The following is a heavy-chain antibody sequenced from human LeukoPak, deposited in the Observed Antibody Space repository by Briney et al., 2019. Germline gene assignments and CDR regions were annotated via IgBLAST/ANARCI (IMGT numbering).Heavy chain of an antibody. D-gene: IGHD6-13*01. CDR3: ARIYSSSWYEKDY. J-gene: IGHJ4*02. V-gene: IGHV3-11*04. Sequence: SGGSLRLSCAASGFTFSDYYMSWIRQAPGKGLEWVSYISSSGSTIYYADSVKGRFTISRDNAKNSLYLQMNSLRAEDTAVYYCARIYSSSWYEKDYWGQGTLVTVSS. CDR1: GFTFSDYY. CDR2: ISSSGSTI.